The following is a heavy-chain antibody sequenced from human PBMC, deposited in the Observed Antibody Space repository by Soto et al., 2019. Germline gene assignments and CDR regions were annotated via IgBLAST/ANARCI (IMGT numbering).Heavy chain of an antibody. Sequence: QVQLVQSGAEVKKPGASVKVSCKTSGYTFTDYYIHWVRQAPGQGLECMGWINPKSGDTNYAQRFQGRVTMTRDTSISTAYMEVSRLRSEDTAVYYCARSVSFITPRPDYWGQGTLVTVSS. J-gene: IGHJ4*02. CDR1: GYTFTDYY. CDR2: INPKSGDT. V-gene: IGHV1-2*02. CDR3: ARSVSFITPRPDY. D-gene: IGHD6-6*01.